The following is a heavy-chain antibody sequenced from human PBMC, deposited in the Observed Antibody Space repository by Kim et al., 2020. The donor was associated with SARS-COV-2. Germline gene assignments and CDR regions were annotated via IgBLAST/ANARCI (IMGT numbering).Heavy chain of an antibody. Sequence: SETLSLTCTVSGGSISSSSCYWVWIRQPPGKGLDWIGSIYDSGSTYYNPSLRGRVTISIDTSKNQFSLKLSSVTAADTAVYYCARDPGLSSCYAFDIWGQGTMVTVSS. CDR1: GGSISSSSCY. D-gene: IGHD6-13*01. CDR2: IYDSGST. V-gene: IGHV4-39*07. CDR3: ARDPGLSSCYAFDI. J-gene: IGHJ3*02.